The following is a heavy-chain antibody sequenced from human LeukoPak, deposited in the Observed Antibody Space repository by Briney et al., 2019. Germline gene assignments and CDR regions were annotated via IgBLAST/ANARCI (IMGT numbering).Heavy chain of an antibody. CDR2: ISGSGGST. CDR1: GFTFSSYA. Sequence: PGGSLRLSCAASGFTFSSYAMSWVRQPPGKGLEWVSAISGSGGSTYYADSGKGRFTISRDNSKNPLYLQMTSLRAEDTAVYYCAKAPTRWLQPETFDSWGQGTLVTVSS. J-gene: IGHJ4*02. V-gene: IGHV3-23*01. D-gene: IGHD5-24*01. CDR3: AKAPTRWLQPETFDS.